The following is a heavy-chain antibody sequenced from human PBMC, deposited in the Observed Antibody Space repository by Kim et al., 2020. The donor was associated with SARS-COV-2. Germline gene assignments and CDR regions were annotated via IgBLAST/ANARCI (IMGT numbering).Heavy chain of an antibody. CDR3: ARLSIAAAGTSGGGMDV. CDR1: GYSFTSYW. D-gene: IGHD6-13*01. CDR2: IYPGDSDT. V-gene: IGHV5-51*01. J-gene: IGHJ6*02. Sequence: GESLKISCKGSGYSFTSYWIGWVRQMPGKGLEWMGIIYPGDSDTRYSPSFQGQVTISADKSISTAYLQWSSLKASDTAMYYCARLSIAAAGTSGGGMDVWGQGTTVTVSS.